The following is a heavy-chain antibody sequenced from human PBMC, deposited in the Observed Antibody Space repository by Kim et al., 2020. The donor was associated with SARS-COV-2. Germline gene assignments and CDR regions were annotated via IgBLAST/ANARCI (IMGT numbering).Heavy chain of an antibody. V-gene: IGHV1-2*02. J-gene: IGHJ4*02. CDR1: GYTFTGYY. CDR2: INPNSGGT. D-gene: IGHD1-26*01. Sequence: ASVKVSCKASGYTFTGYYMHWVRQAPGQGLEWMGWINPNSGGTNYAQKFQGRVTMTRDTSISTAYMELSRLRSDDTAVYYCARDVIREEWELLLYYWGQGTLVTVSS. CDR3: ARDVIREEWELLLYY.